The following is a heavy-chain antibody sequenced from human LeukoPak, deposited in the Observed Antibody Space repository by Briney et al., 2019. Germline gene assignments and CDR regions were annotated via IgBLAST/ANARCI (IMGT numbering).Heavy chain of an antibody. CDR2: INPNSGGT. CDR1: GYTLTGYY. V-gene: IGHV1-2*02. Sequence: ASVKVSFKASGYTLTGYYMHWVRQAPGQGLEWMGWINPNSGGTNYAQKFQGRVTMTRDTSISTAYMELSRLRSDDTAVYYCARDQRAAAAGTWFDPWGQGTLVTVSS. D-gene: IGHD6-13*01. J-gene: IGHJ5*02. CDR3: ARDQRAAAAGTWFDP.